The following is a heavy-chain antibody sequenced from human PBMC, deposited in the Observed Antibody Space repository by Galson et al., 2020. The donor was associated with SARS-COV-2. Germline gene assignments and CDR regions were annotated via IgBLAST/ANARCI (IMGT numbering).Heavy chain of an antibody. V-gene: IGHV1-18*01. CDR1: GYTFTSYG. Sequence: ASVKVSCKASGYTFTSYGISWVRQAPGQGLEWMGWISAYNGNTNYAQKLQGRVTMTTDTSTSTAYMELRSLRSDDTAVYYCARDGYCSSTSCYGAYYYSMDVWGQGTTVTVSS. D-gene: IGHD2-2*03. CDR3: ARDGYCSSTSCYGAYYYSMDV. CDR2: ISAYNGNT. J-gene: IGHJ6*02.